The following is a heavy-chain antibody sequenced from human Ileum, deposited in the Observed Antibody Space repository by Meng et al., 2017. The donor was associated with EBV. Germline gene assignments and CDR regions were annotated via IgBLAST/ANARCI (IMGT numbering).Heavy chain of an antibody. D-gene: IGHD3-10*01. J-gene: IGHJ4*02. V-gene: IGHV3-23*04. Sequence: VERVVSRGGLLHAGGCLRPSCAASGFTFSNYAMSWVRQAPGKGLEWVSAISGSGGSTYYADSVKGRFTISRDNSKNTLYLQMNSLRAEDTAVYYCAKGTDYYASGSYPDYWGQGTLVTVSS. CDR3: AKGTDYYASGSYPDY. CDR1: GFTFSNYA. CDR2: ISGSGGST.